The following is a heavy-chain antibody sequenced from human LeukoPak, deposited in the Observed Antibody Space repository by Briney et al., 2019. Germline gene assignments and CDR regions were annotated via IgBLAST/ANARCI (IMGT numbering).Heavy chain of an antibody. V-gene: IGHV3-72*01. J-gene: IGHJ4*02. D-gene: IGHD2-8*01. CDR2: SRNKANTYTT. CDR3: ARLAYCTTVCHRSIDY. CDR1: GFTFSDHY. Sequence: GGSLRLSCAASGFTFSDHYMDWVRQAPGKGLEWVARSRNKANTYTTEYAASVKGRFIISRDGSKNSLYLQMSSLKTEDTAVYYCARLAYCTTVCHRSIDYWGQGTLVTVSS.